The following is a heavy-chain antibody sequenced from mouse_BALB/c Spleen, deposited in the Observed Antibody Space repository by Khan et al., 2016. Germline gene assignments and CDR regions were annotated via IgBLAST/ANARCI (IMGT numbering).Heavy chain of an antibody. CDR1: GYSITSDYA. V-gene: IGHV3-2*02. J-gene: IGHJ4*01. CDR3: ARTPTSYYTMDY. CDR2: ISYSGST. Sequence: EVQLQASGPGLVKPSQSLSLTCTVTGYSITSDYAWNWLRQFPGNKLEWMGYISYSGSTRYYPSLKRRISFTRDTSKNQFFLQLHSLNTEETATYYGARTPTSYYTMDYWGQGTSVTVSA.